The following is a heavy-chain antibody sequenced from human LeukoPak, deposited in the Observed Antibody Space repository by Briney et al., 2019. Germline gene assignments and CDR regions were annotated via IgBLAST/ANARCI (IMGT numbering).Heavy chain of an antibody. CDR1: GGTFNNFA. J-gene: IGHJ5*02. V-gene: IGHV1-69*13. CDR2: IFPVFGTP. Sequence: SVKVSCKASGGTFNNFAICWVRQAPGQGLEWMGGIFPVFGTPTYAQKFQGRVTITADESTRTAHMELRSLRSDDTAVYYCAAYDFWSGYPLDPWGQGTLVTVSS. D-gene: IGHD3-3*01. CDR3: AAYDFWSGYPLDP.